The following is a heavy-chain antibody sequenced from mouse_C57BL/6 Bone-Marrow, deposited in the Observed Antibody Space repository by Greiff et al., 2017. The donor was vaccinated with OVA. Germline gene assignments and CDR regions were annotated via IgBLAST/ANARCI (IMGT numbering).Heavy chain of an antibody. CDR1: GYTFTDYN. V-gene: IGHV1-18*01. Sequence: VQLKESGPELVKPGASVKIPCKASGYTFTDYNMDWVKQSHGKSLEWIGDINPNNGGTIYNQKFKGKATLTVDTSSSTAYMELRRLTSEDTAVYYCARTDGYFWYVDVWGTGTTVTVSS. J-gene: IGHJ1*03. CDR3: ARTDGYFWYVDV. D-gene: IGHD2-3*01. CDR2: INPNNGGT.